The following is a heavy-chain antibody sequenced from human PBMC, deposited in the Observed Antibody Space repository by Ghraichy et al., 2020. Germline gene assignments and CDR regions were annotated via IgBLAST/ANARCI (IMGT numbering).Heavy chain of an antibody. CDR3: AKPYCSSATCWAYYMDV. CDR1: GFTFRNYA. D-gene: IGHD2-2*01. Sequence: GGSLRLSCVTSGFTFRNYAMTWVRQAPGKGLEWVSGITNSGDDTYFADSVKGRFTISRDNSKNTLYLQMNSLTAGDTAIYYCAKPYCSSATCWAYYMDVWGKGTTFTVSS. V-gene: IGHV3-23*01. J-gene: IGHJ6*03. CDR2: ITNSGDDT.